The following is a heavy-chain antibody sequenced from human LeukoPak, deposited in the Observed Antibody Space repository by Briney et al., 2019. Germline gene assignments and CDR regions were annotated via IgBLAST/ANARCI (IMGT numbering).Heavy chain of an antibody. D-gene: IGHD2-2*02. J-gene: IGHJ6*03. Sequence: SETLSLTCTVSGYSISSDYYWGWIRQPPGKGLEWIGNIFHNGNTYYNPSLKSRVTMSIDTSKKQFSLKLRTATAADTAVYYCARELELLYRGGPNQHMDVWGKGTTVTVSS. V-gene: IGHV4-38-2*02. CDR1: GYSISSDYY. CDR3: ARELELLYRGGPNQHMDV. CDR2: IFHNGNT.